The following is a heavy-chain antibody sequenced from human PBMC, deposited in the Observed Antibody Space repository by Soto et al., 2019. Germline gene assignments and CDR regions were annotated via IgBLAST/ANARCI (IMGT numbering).Heavy chain of an antibody. V-gene: IGHV1-69*02. CDR2: IIPILGIA. CDR1: GGTFSSYT. J-gene: IGHJ1*01. CDR3: AGIVVVIAGAEYFQH. D-gene: IGHD3-22*01. Sequence: QVQLVQSGAEVKKPGSSVKVSCKASGGTFSSYTISWVRQAPGQGLEWMGRIIPILGIANYAQKFQGRVTITADKSTSTAYMELSSLRSEDTAVYYCAGIVVVIAGAEYFQHWGQGTLVTVSS.